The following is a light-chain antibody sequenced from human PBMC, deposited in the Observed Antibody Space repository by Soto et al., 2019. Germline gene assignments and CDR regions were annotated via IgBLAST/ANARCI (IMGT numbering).Light chain of an antibody. CDR2: EVS. CDR3: SSYTSRSIYV. CDR1: NSDVGGYNY. V-gene: IGLV2-14*01. J-gene: IGLJ1*01. Sequence: QSVLTQPASVSESPGQSITISCTGTNSDVGGYNYVSWYQQHPGKAPKLMIFEVSRRPSGVSNRFSGSKSGNTASLTISGLQTEDEADYYCSSYTSRSIYVFGTGTKGTVL.